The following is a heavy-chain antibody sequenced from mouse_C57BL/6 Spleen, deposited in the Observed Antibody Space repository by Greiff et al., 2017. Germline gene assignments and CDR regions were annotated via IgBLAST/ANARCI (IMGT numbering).Heavy chain of an antibody. CDR2: ISSGSSTI. CDR1: GFTFSDYG. D-gene: IGHD1-1*01. Sequence: EVQLVESGGGLVKPGGSLKLSCAASGFTFSDYGMHWVRQAPEKGLEWVAYISSGSSTIYYADTVKGRFTIPRDNAKNTLFLQMTSLRSEDTAMYYCARNYGSREYFDYWGQGTTLTVSS. CDR3: ARNYGSREYFDY. V-gene: IGHV5-17*01. J-gene: IGHJ2*01.